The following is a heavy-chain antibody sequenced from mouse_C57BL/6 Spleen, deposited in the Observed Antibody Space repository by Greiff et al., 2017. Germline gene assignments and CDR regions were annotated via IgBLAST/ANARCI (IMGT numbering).Heavy chain of an antibody. Sequence: LVESVAELVRPGASVKLSCTASGFNIKNTYMHWVKQRPEQGLEWIGRIDPANGNTTYAPKFPGKATITADTSSNTAYLQLSSLTSEDTAIYYCASITTSRVDYWGQGTSVTVSS. CDR1: GFNIKNTY. J-gene: IGHJ4*01. CDR3: ASITTSRVDY. V-gene: IGHV14-3*01. CDR2: IDPANGNT. D-gene: IGHD1-1*01.